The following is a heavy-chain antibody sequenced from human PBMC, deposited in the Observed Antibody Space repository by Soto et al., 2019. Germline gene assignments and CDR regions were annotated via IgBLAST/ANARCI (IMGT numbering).Heavy chain of an antibody. CDR2: IYYRGST. Sequence: PSETLSLTCSVSGDSISSSSYYWGWIRQTPGKGLEWIGNIYYRGSTYSNPSLKSRVTISVDTSKNQFSLKLNSETAADTALYYCARHKILERVFDYWGQGTLVTVSS. CDR1: GDSISSSSYY. D-gene: IGHD3-3*01. CDR3: ARHKILERVFDY. J-gene: IGHJ4*02. V-gene: IGHV4-39*01.